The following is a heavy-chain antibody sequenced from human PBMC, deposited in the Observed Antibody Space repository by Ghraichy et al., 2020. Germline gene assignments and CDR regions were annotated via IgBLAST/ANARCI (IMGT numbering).Heavy chain of an antibody. CDR2: ISYNGGNK. V-gene: IGHV3-30*18. CDR3: AKDLADYDFWSGYWNRYYFDY. Sequence: GGSLRLSCAASGFTFSSYGMHWVRQAPGKGLEWVAVISYNGGNKYYADSVKGRFTISRDNSKNTLYLQLNSLRPEDTAVYYCAKDLADYDFWSGYWNRYYFDYWGQGTLVTVSS. D-gene: IGHD3-3*01. J-gene: IGHJ4*02. CDR1: GFTFSSYG.